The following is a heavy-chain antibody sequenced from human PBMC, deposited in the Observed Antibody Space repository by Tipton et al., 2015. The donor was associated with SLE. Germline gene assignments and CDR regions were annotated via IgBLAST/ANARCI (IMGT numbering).Heavy chain of an antibody. CDR2: IKSKSDDGTT. Sequence: SLRLSCAASGFTFYYTWMSWVRQAPGKGLEWVGRIKSKSDDGTTDYAAPVKGRFTISRDDSKNTLYLQMNSLRAEDTAVYYCTKGRGQQSIFENWGQGTPVTVSS. V-gene: IGHV3-15*01. CDR1: GFTFYYTW. D-gene: IGHD6-13*01. CDR3: TKGRGQQSIFEN. J-gene: IGHJ4*02.